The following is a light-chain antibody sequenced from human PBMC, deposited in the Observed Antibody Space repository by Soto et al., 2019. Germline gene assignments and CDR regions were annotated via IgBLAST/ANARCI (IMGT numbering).Light chain of an antibody. CDR3: QQYRSFPWT. Sequence: IQMTQTPSTVSASVGDKVIITCRASQSIDNWLAWYQQKPGQAPKLLIYDASNSQSGGFSGSGFGTDFTLTITSLRPDDFATYYCQQYRSFPWTFGRGTKVEVK. J-gene: IGKJ1*01. CDR2: DAS. V-gene: IGKV1-5*01. CDR1: QSIDNW.